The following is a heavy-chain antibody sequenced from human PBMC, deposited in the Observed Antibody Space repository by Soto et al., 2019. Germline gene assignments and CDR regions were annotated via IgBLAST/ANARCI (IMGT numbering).Heavy chain of an antibody. CDR2: VNPNNGHT. V-gene: IGHV1-8*01. CDR1: GYTFTSYD. J-gene: IGHJ4*02. Sequence: QVQLVQSGAEVKKPGASVKVSCKASGYTFTSYDINWVRQAPGQGLEWMGWVNPNNGHTGYAQKFQGRVTMTRNTSISTAYMDLDSMRSEDTAVYYCVRLFYYGSGSWVEWGQGTLVTVSS. D-gene: IGHD3-10*01. CDR3: VRLFYYGSGSWVE.